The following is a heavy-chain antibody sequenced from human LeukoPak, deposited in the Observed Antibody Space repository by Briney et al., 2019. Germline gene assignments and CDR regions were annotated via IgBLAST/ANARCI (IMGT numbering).Heavy chain of an antibody. V-gene: IGHV4-30-4*01. J-gene: IGHJ5*02. CDR3: ARGGDYGDNWFDP. Sequence: SETLSLTCTVSGGSISSDDYYWSWIRQPPGKGLEWIGYIYYTGSAYYNSSLKSRVTISVDTSKSQFSLKLTSVTAADTAVYYCARGGDYGDNWFDPWGQGTLVTVSA. D-gene: IGHD4-17*01. CDR1: GGSISSDDYY. CDR2: IYYTGSA.